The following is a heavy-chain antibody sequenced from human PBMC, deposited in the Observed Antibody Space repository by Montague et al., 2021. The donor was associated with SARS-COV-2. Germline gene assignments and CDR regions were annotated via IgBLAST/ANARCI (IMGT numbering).Heavy chain of an antibody. CDR3: ARTSIPAAGTAFDI. CDR2: IDWDDDK. CDR1: GFSLSTSGMC. D-gene: IGHD6-13*01. Sequence: PALVKPTQTLTLTCTFSGFSLSTSGMCVSWIRQPPGKALEWLARIDWDDDKYYSTSLKTRLTISKDTSKNQVVLTMTNMDPVDTATYYCARTSIPAAGTAFDIWGQGTMVTASS. J-gene: IGHJ3*02. V-gene: IGHV2-70*11.